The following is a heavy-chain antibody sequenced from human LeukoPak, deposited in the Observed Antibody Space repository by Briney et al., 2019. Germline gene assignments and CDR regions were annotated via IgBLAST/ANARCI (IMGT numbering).Heavy chain of an antibody. J-gene: IGHJ4*02. D-gene: IGHD2-21*01. CDR3: ARDKIGSAESFDY. CDR1: GYSFTGYY. CDR2: INPNSGGT. Sequence: GASVKVSCKASGYSFTGYYIQWVRQAPGEGLEWMGWINPNSGGTNYAQKFQGRVTMTRDTSISTAYMELSRLRSDDTAVYYCARDKIGSAESFDYWGQGTLVTVSS. V-gene: IGHV1-2*02.